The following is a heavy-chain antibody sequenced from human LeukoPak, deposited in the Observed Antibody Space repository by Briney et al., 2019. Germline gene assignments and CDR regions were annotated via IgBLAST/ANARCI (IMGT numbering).Heavy chain of an antibody. J-gene: IGHJ4*02. D-gene: IGHD3-9*01. CDR2: IYYSGST. Sequence: PSETLSLTCTVSGGSISSSSYYWGWIRQPPGMGLEWIGTIYYSGSTYYNPSLTSRVTVSVDTSKNQFSLTVKSVTAADTGIYFCVRPYYDTVTRYYRFDQWGQGTPVTVSS. V-gene: IGHV4-39*01. CDR3: VRPYYDTVTRYYRFDQ. CDR1: GGSISSSSYY.